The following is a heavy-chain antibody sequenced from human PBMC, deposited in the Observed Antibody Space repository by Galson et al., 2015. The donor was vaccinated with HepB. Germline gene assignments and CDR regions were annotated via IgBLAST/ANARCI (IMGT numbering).Heavy chain of an antibody. Sequence: SLRLSCAGSGFIFRHHAMAWIRQAPGKGLEWVSGINGRGSTRSYSDAVKGRFSISRYNSKDTVFLQMDNLGAEDTAVYYWVKEGSWVGGDWFDPWGQGALVTVS. CDR1: GFIFRHHA. J-gene: IGHJ5*02. CDR2: INGRGSTR. V-gene: IGHV3-23*01. CDR3: VKEGSWVGGDWFDP. D-gene: IGHD3-3*01.